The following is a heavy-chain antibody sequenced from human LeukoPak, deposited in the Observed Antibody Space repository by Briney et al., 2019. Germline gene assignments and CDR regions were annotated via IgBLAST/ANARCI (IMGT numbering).Heavy chain of an antibody. CDR2: VSGSGGST. Sequence: GGSLRLSCAASGFTFSSYAMSWVRQAPGKGLEWVSAVSGSGGSTYYADSVKGRFTISRDNSKNTLYLQMNSLRAEDTAVYYCAKDRDCSSTSCLGWFDPWGQGTLVTVSS. CDR3: AKDRDCSSTSCLGWFDP. J-gene: IGHJ5*02. V-gene: IGHV3-23*01. CDR1: GFTFSSYA. D-gene: IGHD2-2*01.